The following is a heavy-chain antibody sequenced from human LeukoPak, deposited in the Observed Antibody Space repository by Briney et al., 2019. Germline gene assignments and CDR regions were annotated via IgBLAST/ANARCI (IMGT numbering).Heavy chain of an antibody. V-gene: IGHV5-51*01. J-gene: IGHJ4*02. CDR2: IYPGDSDT. Sequence: GESPKISCKGSGYSFTTYWIGWVCQMPGKGLEWMGIIYPGDSDTRYSPSFQGQVTFSADKSISTAYLQWTSLKASDTAMYYCARSTMVRGVIDYWGQGTLVTVSS. CDR1: GYSFTTYW. D-gene: IGHD3-10*01. CDR3: ARSTMVRGVIDY.